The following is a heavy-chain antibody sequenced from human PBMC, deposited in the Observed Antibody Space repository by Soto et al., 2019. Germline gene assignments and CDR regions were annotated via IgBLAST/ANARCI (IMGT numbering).Heavy chain of an antibody. D-gene: IGHD3-3*01. CDR2: INHSGST. CDR1: GGSFSGYY. V-gene: IGHV4-34*01. Sequence: SEALSLTCAVYGGSFSGYYWSWIRQPPGKGLEWIGEINHSGSTNYNPSLKSRVTISVDTSKNQFSLKLSSVTAADTAVYYCARGSITIFGVVFDYWGQGTLVPVSS. CDR3: ARGSITIFGVVFDY. J-gene: IGHJ4*02.